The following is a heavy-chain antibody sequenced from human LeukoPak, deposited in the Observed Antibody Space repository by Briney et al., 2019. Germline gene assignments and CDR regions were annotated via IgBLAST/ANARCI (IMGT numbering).Heavy chain of an antibody. J-gene: IGHJ3*02. CDR3: ARDLDYYDIARHDAFDI. D-gene: IGHD3-22*01. CDR2: ISSSSSSYI. V-gene: IGHV3-21*01. Sequence: GGSLRLSCAASGFTFSSYSMNWVRQAPGKGLEWVSSISSSSSSYIYYADSVKGRFTISRDNAKNSLYLQMNSLRAEDTAVYYCARDLDYYDIARHDAFDIWGQGTMVTVSS. CDR1: GFTFSSYS.